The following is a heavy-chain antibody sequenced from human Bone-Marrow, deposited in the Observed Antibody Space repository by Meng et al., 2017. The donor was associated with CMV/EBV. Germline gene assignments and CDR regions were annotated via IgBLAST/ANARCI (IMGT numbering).Heavy chain of an antibody. CDR2: IYYSGST. Sequence: SETLSLTCIVSGGSISSSSYYWGWIRQPPGKGLEWIGSIYYSGSTYYNPSLKSRVTISVDTSKNQFSLKLSSVTAADTAVYYCARAAPLSGSFAWGQGTLVTVSS. J-gene: IGHJ5*02. V-gene: IGHV4-39*07. CDR1: GGSISSSSYY. CDR3: ARAAPLSGSFA. D-gene: IGHD3-10*01.